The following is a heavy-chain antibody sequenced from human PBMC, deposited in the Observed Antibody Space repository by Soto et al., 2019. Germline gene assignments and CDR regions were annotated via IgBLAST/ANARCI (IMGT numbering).Heavy chain of an antibody. CDR3: AEGGHCTNGVCYPHKGWFDP. D-gene: IGHD2-8*01. Sequence: ASVKVSCKASGGTFSSYAISWVRQAPGQGLEWMGGIIPIFGTANYAQKFQGRVTITADESTSTAYMELSSLRSEDTAVYYCAEGGHCTNGVCYPHKGWFDPWGQGTLVTVSS. J-gene: IGHJ5*02. V-gene: IGHV1-69*13. CDR1: GGTFSSYA. CDR2: IIPIFGTA.